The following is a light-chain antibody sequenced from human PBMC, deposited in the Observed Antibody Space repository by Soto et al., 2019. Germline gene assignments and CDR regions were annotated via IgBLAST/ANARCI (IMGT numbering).Light chain of an antibody. Sequence: DIQMTQSPSTLSASVGDRVTITCRASQSISSWWAWYQHKPGKAPKLLIYKASSLESGVPPRFSGSGSGTEFTLPISSLQPHDFAASYYQQYNSYPCTFGQGTKVEIK. CDR3: QQYNSYPCT. V-gene: IGKV1-5*03. J-gene: IGKJ1*01. CDR1: QSISSW. CDR2: KAS.